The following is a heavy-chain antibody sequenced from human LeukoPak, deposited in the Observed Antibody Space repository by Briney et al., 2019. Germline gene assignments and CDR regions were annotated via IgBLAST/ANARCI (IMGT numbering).Heavy chain of an antibody. J-gene: IGHJ4*02. D-gene: IGHD2-15*01. CDR3: ARASILGYCSGGSCRYYFDY. Sequence: SETLSLTCAVYGGSFSGYYWSWIRQPPGKGLEWIGETNHSGSTNYNPSLKSRVTISVDTSKNQFSLKLSSVTAADTAVYYCARASILGYCSGGSCRYYFDYWGQGTLVTVSS. CDR1: GGSFSGYY. CDR2: TNHSGST. V-gene: IGHV4-34*01.